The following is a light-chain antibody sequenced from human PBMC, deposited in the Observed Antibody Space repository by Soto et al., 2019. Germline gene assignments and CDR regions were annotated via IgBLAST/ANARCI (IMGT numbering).Light chain of an antibody. J-gene: IGKJ1*01. CDR1: QSIDTW. CDR2: MAS. CDR3: QQHNTYPAT. Sequence: DVQMTQSPSTLSASVGDRVTITCRASQSIDTWLAWYQQKPGKAPKLLIYMASTLESGVPSRFSGSASGTEFTLTISSLQPDDFAPYYCQQHNTYPATFGQGTKVEIK. V-gene: IGKV1-5*03.